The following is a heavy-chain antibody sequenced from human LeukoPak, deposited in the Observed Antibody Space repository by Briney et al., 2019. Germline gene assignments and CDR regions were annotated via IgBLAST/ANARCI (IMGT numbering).Heavy chain of an antibody. V-gene: IGHV3-9*02. J-gene: IGHJ6*02. CDR3: AKDKSHSSWTSRYYYYALDV. CDR1: GFTSDEYA. Sequence: PGRSLRLSCAASGFTSDEYAIHWVRQAPGKGLEWVSGISWNSGIIGYADSVKGRFTISRDNAKNSLYLQMNSLRAEDTALYYCAKDKSHSSWTSRYYYYALDVWGQGTTVTVSS. D-gene: IGHD6-19*01. CDR2: ISWNSGII.